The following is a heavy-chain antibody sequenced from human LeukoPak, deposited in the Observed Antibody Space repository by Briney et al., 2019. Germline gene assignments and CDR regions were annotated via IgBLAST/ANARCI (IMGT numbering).Heavy chain of an antibody. CDR1: GFTFSSYS. J-gene: IGHJ4*02. D-gene: IGHD6-19*01. CDR2: ISSSSSYI. CDR3: AKGGSVAGTSIFDY. Sequence: GGSLRLSCAASGFTFSSYSMNWVRQAPGRGLEWVSSISSSSSYIYYADSVKGRFTISRDNSKNTLYLQMNSLRAEDTAVYYCAKGGSVAGTSIFDYWGQGTLVTVSS. V-gene: IGHV3-21*04.